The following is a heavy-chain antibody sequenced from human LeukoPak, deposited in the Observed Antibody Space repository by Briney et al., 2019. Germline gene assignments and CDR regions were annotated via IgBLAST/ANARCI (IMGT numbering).Heavy chain of an antibody. Sequence: PGGSLRLSCAASGFTFSSYEMNWVRQAPGKGLEWVSYISSSGSTIYYADSVKGRFTISRDNAKNSLYLQMNSLRAEDTAVYYCARDLSSSWTRVAFDIWGQGTMVTVSS. CDR3: ARDLSSSWTRVAFDI. CDR1: GFTFSSYE. J-gene: IGHJ3*02. CDR2: ISSSGSTI. V-gene: IGHV3-48*03. D-gene: IGHD6-13*01.